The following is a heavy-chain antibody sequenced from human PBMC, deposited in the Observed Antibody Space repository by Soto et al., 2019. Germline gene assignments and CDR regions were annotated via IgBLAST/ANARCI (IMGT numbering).Heavy chain of an antibody. V-gene: IGHV1-18*01. CDR3: AREAWYYDFWSGYWGPYYYGMDV. Sequence: QVQLVQSGAEVKKPGASVKVSCKASGYTFTSYGISWVRQAPGQGLEWMGWISAYNGNTNYAQKLQGRVTMTTDTSTSTADMELRSLRSDDTAVYYCAREAWYYDFWSGYWGPYYYGMDVWGQGTTVTVSS. D-gene: IGHD3-3*01. CDR2: ISAYNGNT. CDR1: GYTFTSYG. J-gene: IGHJ6*02.